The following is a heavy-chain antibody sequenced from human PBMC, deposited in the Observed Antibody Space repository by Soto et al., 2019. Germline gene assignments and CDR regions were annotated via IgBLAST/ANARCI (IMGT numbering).Heavy chain of an antibody. Sequence: PSETLSLTCTVSGGSISSSSYYWGWIRQPPGKGLEWIGSTYYSGSTYYNPSLKSRVTISVDTSKNQFSLKLSSVTAADTAVYYCANAFRLGYCSGGSCYAKPGGVYYWGQGTLVTVSS. D-gene: IGHD2-15*01. J-gene: IGHJ4*02. V-gene: IGHV4-39*01. CDR1: GGSISSSSYY. CDR3: ANAFRLGYCSGGSCYAKPGGVYY. CDR2: TYYSGST.